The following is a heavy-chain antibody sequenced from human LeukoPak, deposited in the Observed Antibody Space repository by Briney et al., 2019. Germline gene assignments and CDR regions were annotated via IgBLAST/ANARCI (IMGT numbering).Heavy chain of an antibody. D-gene: IGHD3-22*01. CDR1: GLTVSSNY. J-gene: IGHJ4*02. Sequence: GGSLRLSCAASGLTVSSNYITWVRQPPGKGLEWVSVLHAAGGTYYADSVKGRFTIPRHISKNTVYLQMNSLRAEDTAVYYCAREGHDSSGYLRLLDYWGQGNLVTVSS. CDR3: AREGHDSSGYLRLLDY. CDR2: LHAAGGT. V-gene: IGHV3-53*04.